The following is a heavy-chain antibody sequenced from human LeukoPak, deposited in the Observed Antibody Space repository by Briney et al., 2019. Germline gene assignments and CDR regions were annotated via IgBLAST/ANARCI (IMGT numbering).Heavy chain of an antibody. CDR1: GFTVSSNY. D-gene: IGHD1-26*01. V-gene: IGHV3-53*01. CDR2: IYSGGST. CDR3: ARVQGSYYAPYFDY. Sequence: GGSLRLSCAASGFTVSSNYMSWVRQAPGKGLEWVSVIYSGGSTYYADSVKGRFTISRDNSKNTLYLQMNSLRAEDTAVYYCARVQGSYYAPYFDYWGQGTLFTVSS. J-gene: IGHJ4*02.